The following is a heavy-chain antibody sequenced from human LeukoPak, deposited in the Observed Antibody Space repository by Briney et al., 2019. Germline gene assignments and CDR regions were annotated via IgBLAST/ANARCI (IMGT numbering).Heavy chain of an antibody. CDR1: GYTFTGYY. J-gene: IGHJ4*02. D-gene: IGHD6-19*01. Sequence: ASVKVSCKASGYTFTGYYMHWVRQAPGQGLEWMGWTNPNSGGTNYAQKFQGRVTMTRDTSISTAYMELSRLRSDDTAVYYCARWSSGWYGTYFDYWGQGTLVTVSS. V-gene: IGHV1-2*02. CDR3: ARWSSGWYGTYFDY. CDR2: TNPNSGGT.